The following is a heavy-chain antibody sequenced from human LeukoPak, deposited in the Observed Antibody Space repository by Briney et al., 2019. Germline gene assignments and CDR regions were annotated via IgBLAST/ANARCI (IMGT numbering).Heavy chain of an antibody. CDR2: ISDTGGNT. D-gene: IGHD6-6*01. V-gene: IGHV3-23*01. CDR1: EFTFTNYG. J-gene: IGHJ4*02. Sequence: GGSLRLSCVASEFTFTNYGMNWVRQAPGKGLEWVSSISDTGGNTYYADPVKGRFTVSRDNSKNTLYLQMSSLRAEATAVYYCAKRVPYRSSSVYLDLWGLGTLVTVSS. CDR3: AKRVPYRSSSVYLDL.